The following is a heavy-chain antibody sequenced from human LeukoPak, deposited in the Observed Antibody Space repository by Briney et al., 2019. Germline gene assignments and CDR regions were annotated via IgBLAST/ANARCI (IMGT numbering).Heavy chain of an antibody. V-gene: IGHV1-46*01. CDR2: INPAGGST. D-gene: IGHD4-17*01. CDR1: GYTFANYY. CDR3: ARYNGDLTGGFDY. Sequence: ASVKVSCKASGYTFANYYIHWVRQAPGQGLEWMGIINPAGGSTGYAQKFQGRVTMTRDTSTSTVYMELSSLRSEDTAVYYCARYNGDLTGGFDYWGQGTLVTVSS. J-gene: IGHJ4*02.